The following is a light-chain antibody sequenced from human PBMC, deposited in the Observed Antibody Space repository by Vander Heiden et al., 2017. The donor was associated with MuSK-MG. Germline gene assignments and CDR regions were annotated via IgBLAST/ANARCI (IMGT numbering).Light chain of an antibody. CDR1: LIVVYSPGNTNY. CDR3: QQYYTTPLT. CDR2: WAA. V-gene: IGKV4-1*01. J-gene: IGKJ4*01. Sequence: IVMIHYPDSLAVSLGERATINCKVSLIVVYSPGNTNYLAWYQQKPGQPPKLLIYWAATRESGVPDRVSGSGSGTDFTLTISSLRAEDVSVYYCQQYYTTPLTFGGGTKVEIK.